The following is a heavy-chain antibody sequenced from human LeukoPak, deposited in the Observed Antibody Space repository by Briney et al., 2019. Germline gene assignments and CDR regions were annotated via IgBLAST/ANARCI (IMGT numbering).Heavy chain of an antibody. J-gene: IGHJ4*02. D-gene: IGHD3-10*01. Sequence: GGSLRLSCAASGFTFSNAWMSWVRQAPGKGLEWVSYISSSGSTIYYADSVKGRFTISRDNAKNSLYLQMNSLRAEDTAVYYCARAPYYYGSGRWEYFDYWGQGTLVTVSS. V-gene: IGHV3-11*04. CDR3: ARAPYYYGSGRWEYFDY. CDR1: GFTFSNAW. CDR2: ISSSGSTI.